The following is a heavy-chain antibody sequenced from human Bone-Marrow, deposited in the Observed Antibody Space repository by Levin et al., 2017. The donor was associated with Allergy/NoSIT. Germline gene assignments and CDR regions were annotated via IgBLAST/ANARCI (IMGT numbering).Heavy chain of an antibody. J-gene: IGHJ5*02. CDR2: FDPEDDEI. V-gene: IGHV1-24*01. CDR1: GKSLSELS. D-gene: IGHD2-8*02. Sequence: GESLKISCKVSGKSLSELSIHWVRQAPGKGLEWMGLFDPEDDEIMYAQAFQGRVTLTEDTSANTAYMELRSLRFEDTAVYYCATASCTGRTCFRYTYLDPWGQGTLVTVSS. CDR3: ATASCTGRTCFRYTYLDP.